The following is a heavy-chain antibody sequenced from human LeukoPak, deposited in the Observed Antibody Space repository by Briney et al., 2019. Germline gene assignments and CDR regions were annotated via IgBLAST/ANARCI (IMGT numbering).Heavy chain of an antibody. V-gene: IGHV3-30-3*01. CDR1: GFTFSSYA. J-gene: IGHJ3*02. CDR2: ISYDGSNK. Sequence: EGSPRLSCAASGFTFSSYAMHWVRQAPGKGLEWVAVISYDGSNKYYADSVKGRFTISRDNSKNTLYLQMNSLRAEDTAVYYCARVRLWLKVYDAFDTWGQGTMVTVSS. CDR3: ARVRLWLKVYDAFDT. D-gene: IGHD4/OR15-4a*01.